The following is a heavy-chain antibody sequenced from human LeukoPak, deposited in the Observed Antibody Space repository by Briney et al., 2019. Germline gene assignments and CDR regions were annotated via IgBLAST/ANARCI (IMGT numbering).Heavy chain of an antibody. CDR1: GFTFSSYS. J-gene: IGHJ6*02. CDR2: ISISSSYI. Sequence: PGGSLRLSCAASGFTFSSYSMNWVRQAPGKGLEWVSSISISSSYIYYADSVKGRFTISRDNAKNSLYLQMNSLRAEDTAVYYCASFVVVPAALQQYHGMDVWGQGTTVTVSS. D-gene: IGHD2-2*02. V-gene: IGHV3-21*01. CDR3: ASFVVVPAALQQYHGMDV.